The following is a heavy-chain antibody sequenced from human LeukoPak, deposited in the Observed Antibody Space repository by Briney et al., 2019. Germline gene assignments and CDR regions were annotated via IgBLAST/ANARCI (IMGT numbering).Heavy chain of an antibody. J-gene: IGHJ4*02. CDR1: GGSFSGYY. CDR2: INHSGST. V-gene: IGHV4-34*01. Sequence: SETLSLTCAVYGGSFSGYYWSWIRQPPGKGLEWIGEINHSGSTNYNPSLKSRVTISVDTSKNQFSLKLSSVTAADTAVYYCARKWLVSPLFDYWGQGTLVTVSS. D-gene: IGHD6-19*01. CDR3: ARKWLVSPLFDY.